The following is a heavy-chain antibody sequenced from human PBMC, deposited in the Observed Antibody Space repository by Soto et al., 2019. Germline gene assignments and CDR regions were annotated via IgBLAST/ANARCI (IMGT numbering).Heavy chain of an antibody. D-gene: IGHD6-6*01. CDR1: GDSISNTNW. Sequence: SETLSLTCAVSGDSISNTNWWSWVRQPPGKGLEWIVDIYHSGSTHYNPSLKSRVTISVDKSKSQFSLKLDSVTAADTAVYFCSRLLQLVNGFHLAYSGQGTLVTVSS. CDR3: SRLLQLVNGFHLAY. CDR2: IYHSGST. J-gene: IGHJ4*02. V-gene: IGHV4-4*02.